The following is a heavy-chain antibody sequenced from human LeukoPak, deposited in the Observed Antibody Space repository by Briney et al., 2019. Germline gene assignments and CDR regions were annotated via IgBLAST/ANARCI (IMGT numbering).Heavy chain of an antibody. CDR1: GYTFTGYY. CDR2: INPNSGGT. Sequence: ASVKVSCKASGYTFTGYYMHWVRQAPGQGLEWMGWINPNSGGTNYAQKLQGRVTITADVSTTTAYMELSSLRSEDTAVYYCARSDVLQRYQLLHYYYYMDVWGKGTTVTISS. J-gene: IGHJ6*03. CDR3: ARSDVLQRYQLLHYYYYMDV. D-gene: IGHD2-2*01. V-gene: IGHV1-2*02.